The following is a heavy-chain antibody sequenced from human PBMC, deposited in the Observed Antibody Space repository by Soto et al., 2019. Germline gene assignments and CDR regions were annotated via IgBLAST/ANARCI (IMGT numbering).Heavy chain of an antibody. V-gene: IGHV3-23*01. J-gene: IGHJ4*02. CDR3: ARRGYFYESSGYNPFDY. D-gene: IGHD3-22*01. Sequence: GGSLRLSCEASGFTFSSYAMNWVRQAPGKGLEWVSGISDSTASTYYSDSVKGRFTISRDNSKRMLFLQMNSLRPEDTAVYYCARRGYFYESSGYNPFDYWGQGALVTVSS. CDR1: GFTFSSYA. CDR2: ISDSTAST.